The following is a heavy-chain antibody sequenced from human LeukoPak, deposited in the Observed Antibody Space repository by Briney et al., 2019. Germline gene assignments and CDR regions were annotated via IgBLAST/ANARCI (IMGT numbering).Heavy chain of an antibody. V-gene: IGHV3-21*01. Sequence: PGGSLRLSCAASGFTFSSYSMNWVRQAPGKGLEWVSSISSSSSYIYYADSVKGRFTISRDNAKNSLYLQMNSLRAEDTAVYYCARDRTRLVRNDYWGQGTLVTVSS. CDR2: ISSSSSYI. CDR3: ARDRTRLVRNDY. J-gene: IGHJ4*02. CDR1: GFTFSSYS. D-gene: IGHD6-6*01.